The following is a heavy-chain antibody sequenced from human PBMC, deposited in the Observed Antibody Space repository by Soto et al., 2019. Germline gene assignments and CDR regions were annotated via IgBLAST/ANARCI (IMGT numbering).Heavy chain of an antibody. J-gene: IGHJ5*02. D-gene: IGHD3-3*02. V-gene: IGHV1-8*01. Sequence: GASVKVSCKASGYTFTSYDINWVRQATGQGLEWMGWMNPNSGNTGYAQKFQGRVTMTRNTSISTAYMELSSLRSEDTAVYYCARGSPFLEWLPTRCFDPWGQGTLVTVSS. CDR1: GYTFTSYD. CDR2: MNPNSGNT. CDR3: ARGSPFLEWLPTRCFDP.